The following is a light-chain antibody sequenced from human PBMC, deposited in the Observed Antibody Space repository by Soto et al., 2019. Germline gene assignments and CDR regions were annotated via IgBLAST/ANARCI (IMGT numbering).Light chain of an antibody. J-gene: IGLJ1*01. V-gene: IGLV2-11*01. CDR2: AVT. Sequence: QSVLTQPRSVSGSPGQSVSISCTGTSSDVGAYNFVSWYQQHPGKAPRLLIYAVTKRPAAVPALFSGSKSGNTASLTISGLQAEDEADYYCCSYAGSYTFDVFGTGTKLTVL. CDR3: CSYAGSYTFDV. CDR1: SSDVGAYNF.